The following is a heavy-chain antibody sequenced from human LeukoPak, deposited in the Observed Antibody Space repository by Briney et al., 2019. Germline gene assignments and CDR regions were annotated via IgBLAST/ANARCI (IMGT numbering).Heavy chain of an antibody. CDR3: ARSLRGGEYYDILTGYPDMAFDY. CDR2: IIPIFGTA. J-gene: IGHJ4*02. D-gene: IGHD3-9*01. Sequence: GASVKVSCKASGGTFSSYAISWVRQAPAQGLEWMGGIIPIFGTANYAQKFQGRVTITADESTSTAYMELSSLRSEDTAVYYCARSLRGGEYYDILTGYPDMAFDYWGQGTLVTVSS. V-gene: IGHV1-69*13. CDR1: GGTFSSYA.